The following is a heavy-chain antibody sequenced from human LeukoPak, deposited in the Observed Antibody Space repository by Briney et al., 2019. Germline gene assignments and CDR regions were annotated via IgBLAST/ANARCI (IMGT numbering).Heavy chain of an antibody. CDR3: AKGPHSSGWYSDY. D-gene: IGHD6-19*01. CDR1: GFTDSSNY. CDR2: IYSGGST. V-gene: IGHV3-53*05. J-gene: IGHJ4*02. Sequence: GGSLRLSCAASGFTDSSNYMSWVRQAPGKGLEWVSVIYSGGSTYYADSVKGRFTISRDNAKNSLYLQMNSLRAEDTALYYCAKGPHSSGWYSDYWGQGTLVTVSS.